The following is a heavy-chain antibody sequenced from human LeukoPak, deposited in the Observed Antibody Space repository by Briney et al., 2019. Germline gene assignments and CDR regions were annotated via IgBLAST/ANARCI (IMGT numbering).Heavy chain of an antibody. V-gene: IGHV4-4*07. CDR3: ARDEQYYYDSSGYYTYYFDY. Sequence: PSETLSLTCTVSGGSISSYYWSWIRQPAGKGLEWIGRIYTSGSTNYNPSLKSRVTISVDKSKNQFSLKLSSVTAADTAVYYCARDEQYYYDSSGYYTYYFDYWGQGTLFTVSS. CDR2: IYTSGST. CDR1: GGSISSYY. J-gene: IGHJ4*02. D-gene: IGHD3-22*01.